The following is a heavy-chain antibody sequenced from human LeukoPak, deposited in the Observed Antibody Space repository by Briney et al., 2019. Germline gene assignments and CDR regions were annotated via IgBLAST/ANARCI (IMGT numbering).Heavy chain of an antibody. Sequence: GGSLRLSGVASGFTLSSFGMNWVRQAPGKGLEWVSFISSSSSYIYYADSVKGRFTISRDNSKNTLYLQMNSLRAEDTAVYYCAKRGAEVGTTVAPGDYWGQGTLLTVSS. CDR1: GFTLSSFG. CDR2: ISSSSSYI. V-gene: IGHV3-21*04. J-gene: IGHJ4*02. CDR3: AKRGAEVGTTVAPGDY. D-gene: IGHD1-26*01.